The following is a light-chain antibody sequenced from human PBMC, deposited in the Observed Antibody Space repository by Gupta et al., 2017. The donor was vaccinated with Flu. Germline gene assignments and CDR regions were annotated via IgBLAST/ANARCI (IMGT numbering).Light chain of an antibody. CDR2: SDN. CDR3: GAWDDSLSGWV. V-gene: IGLV1-44*01. Sequence: QSVLTQPPSASGTPGQRVTISCSGRSSNIGSNAIHWYQQLPGTAPNLFIYSDNQRPSGVPDRFSGSKSGTSAALAISGLQAEDEADYYCGAWDDSLSGWVFGGGTKLTVL. CDR1: SSNIGSNA. J-gene: IGLJ3*02.